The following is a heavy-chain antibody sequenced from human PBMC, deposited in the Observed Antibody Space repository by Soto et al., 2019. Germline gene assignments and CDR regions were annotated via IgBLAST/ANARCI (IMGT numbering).Heavy chain of an antibody. D-gene: IGHD6-19*01. Sequence: LRLSCAASGFIFSNYAMSWVRQAPGKGLEWVSAIGGNGADTYYADSVKGRFTISRDNSKNTLYLQMNSLRAEDTAVYFCAIPSGLTVTGPDYWGQGTLVTVSS. V-gene: IGHV3-23*01. CDR1: GFIFSNYA. CDR2: IGGNGADT. J-gene: IGHJ4*02. CDR3: AIPSGLTVTGPDY.